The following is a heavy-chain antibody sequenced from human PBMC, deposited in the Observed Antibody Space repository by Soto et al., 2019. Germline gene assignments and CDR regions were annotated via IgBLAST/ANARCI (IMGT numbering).Heavy chain of an antibody. J-gene: IGHJ6*03. CDR3: ARLEGYYYMDV. CDR1: GGSISSSSYY. Sequence: QLQLQESGPGLVKPSETLSLTCTVSGGSISSSSYYWGWIRQPPGKGLEWIGSIYYSGSTYYNPSLKSRVTISVDTSKNQFSLKLSSVTAADTAVYYCARLEGYYYMDVWGKGTTVTVSS. CDR2: IYYSGST. V-gene: IGHV4-39*01.